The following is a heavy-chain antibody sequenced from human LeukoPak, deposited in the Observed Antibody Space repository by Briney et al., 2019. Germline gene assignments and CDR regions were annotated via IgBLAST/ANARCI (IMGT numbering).Heavy chain of an antibody. CDR2: ISSSGSTI. CDR1: GFTFSSYE. Sequence: GGSLRLSCAASGFTFSSYEMNWVRQAPGKGLEWVSYISSSGSTIYYADSVKGRFTISRDNAKNSPYLQMNSLRAEDTAVYYCARDRTMTADYYYGMDVWGQGTTVTVSS. V-gene: IGHV3-48*03. J-gene: IGHJ6*02. D-gene: IGHD1-14*01. CDR3: ARDRTMTADYYYGMDV.